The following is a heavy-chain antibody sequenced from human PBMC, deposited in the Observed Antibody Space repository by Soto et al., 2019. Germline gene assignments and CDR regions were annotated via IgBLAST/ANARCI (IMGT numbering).Heavy chain of an antibody. CDR2: MSGSGTTT. V-gene: IGHV3-23*01. CDR3: AKVGLRLGGDY. CDR1: GFTFSNYA. Sequence: EVQLLESGGTLVQPGGSLRLSCAASGFTFSNYAMSWVRQAPGKGLEWVSTMSGSGTTTYYADSVKGRFTISRDNSKNTLYLQMNSLRAEDTAVYYWAKVGLRLGGDYWGQGTLVTVSS. D-gene: IGHD3-16*01. J-gene: IGHJ4*02.